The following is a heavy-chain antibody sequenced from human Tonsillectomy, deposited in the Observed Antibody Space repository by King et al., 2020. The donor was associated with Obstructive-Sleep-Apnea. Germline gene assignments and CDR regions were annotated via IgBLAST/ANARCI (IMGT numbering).Heavy chain of an antibody. Sequence: QLVQSGPEVKKPGSSLKVSCKASGGTFNTYTINWVRQAPGQGLEWMGGIIPVFGTPNYAQKSQGRVTITADESTSTAYMELSSLRSEDTAVYYCAKEGDYYGSGSQSLLVYNGMDVWGQGTTVTVSS. J-gene: IGHJ6*02. CDR1: GGTFNTYT. CDR3: AKEGDYYGSGSQSLLVYNGMDV. V-gene: IGHV1-69*13. CDR2: IIPVFGTP. D-gene: IGHD3-10*01.